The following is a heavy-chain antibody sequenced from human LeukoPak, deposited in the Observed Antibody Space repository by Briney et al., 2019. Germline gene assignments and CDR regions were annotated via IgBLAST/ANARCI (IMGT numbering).Heavy chain of an antibody. CDR1: GGSITNTNYY. D-gene: IGHD6-19*01. CDR2: IYFSGTT. J-gene: IGHJ4*02. CDR3: ARHSSSAWYYYFGY. V-gene: IGHV4-39*01. Sequence: SETLSLTCTVSGGSITNTNYYWGWVRQPPGKGLEWIGGIYFSGTTYYNPSLRSRVTISVDTSKNQFSLKLDSVTAADTAVYFCARHSSSAWYYYFGYWGQGALVTVSS.